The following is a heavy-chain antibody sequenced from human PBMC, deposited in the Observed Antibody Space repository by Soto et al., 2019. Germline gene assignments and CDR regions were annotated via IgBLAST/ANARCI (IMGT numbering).Heavy chain of an antibody. CDR3: ARSPRGYYDSSGYFDY. CDR1: GGSISSSNW. Sequence: PSETLSLTCAVSGGSISSSNWWSWVRQPPGKGLEWIGEIYHSGSTNYNPSLKSRVTISVDKSKNQFSLKLSSVTAADTAVYYCARSPRGYYDSSGYFDYWGQGTLVTVSS. D-gene: IGHD3-22*01. CDR2: IYHSGST. V-gene: IGHV4-4*02. J-gene: IGHJ4*02.